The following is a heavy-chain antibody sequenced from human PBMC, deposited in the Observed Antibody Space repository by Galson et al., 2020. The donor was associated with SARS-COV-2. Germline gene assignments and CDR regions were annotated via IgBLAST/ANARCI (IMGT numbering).Heavy chain of an antibody. CDR1: GDSVSGNGVV. D-gene: IGHD3-10*01. CDR3: VREVTLVRGTPGWFDP. Sequence: SEPLSPTCVISGDSVSGNGVVWDSIRQSPSRGLEWLGRTYYRSRWYTDYADSVKSRITINADTSKNQCYLQLNSVTPDDTAVYYCVREVTLVRGTPGWFDPWGQGTLVTVSS. J-gene: IGHJ5*02. CDR2: TYYRSRWYT. V-gene: IGHV6-1*01.